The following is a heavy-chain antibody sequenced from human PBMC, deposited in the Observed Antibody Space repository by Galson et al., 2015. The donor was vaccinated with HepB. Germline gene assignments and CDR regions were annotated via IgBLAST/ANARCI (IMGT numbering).Heavy chain of an antibody. CDR2: IKQDGSEK. J-gene: IGHJ6*03. Sequence: SLRLSCAASGFTFSSYWMSWVRQAPGKGPEWVANIKQDGSEKYYVDSVKGRFTISRDNAKNSLYLQMNSLRAEDTAVYYCARARTSHSYYYYYMDVWGKGTTVTVSS. V-gene: IGHV3-7*01. D-gene: IGHD2-2*01. CDR1: GFTFSSYW. CDR3: ARARTSHSYYYYYMDV.